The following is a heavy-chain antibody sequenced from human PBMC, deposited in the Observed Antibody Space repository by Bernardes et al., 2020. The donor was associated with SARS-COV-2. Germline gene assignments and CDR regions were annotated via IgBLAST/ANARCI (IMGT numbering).Heavy chain of an antibody. Sequence: SVKVSCTASGYLFTYYYIHWVRQAPGQGLEWMGWINPKNCDTNHEQIFHDRLTMTRNTSIGTAYMELRRLQTDDTAVYFCAKGPWNYYGLDSWGHGTTVTVSS. CDR2: INPKNCDT. CDR3: AKGPWNYYGLDS. V-gene: IGHV1-2*02. J-gene: IGHJ6*02. CDR1: GYLFTYYY. D-gene: IGHD1-1*01.